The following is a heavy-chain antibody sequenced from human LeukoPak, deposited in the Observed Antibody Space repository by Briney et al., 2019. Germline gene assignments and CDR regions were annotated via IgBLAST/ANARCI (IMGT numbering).Heavy chain of an antibody. J-gene: IGHJ4*02. D-gene: IGHD1-7*01. CDR1: GGTFISYA. V-gene: IGHV1-46*01. CDR2: INPSGGST. Sequence: ASVKVSCKASGGTFISYAISWVRQAPGQGLEWMGIINPSGGSTSYAQKFQGRVTMTRDTSTSTVYMELSSLRSEDTAVYYCARPMELELRFPLDYWGQGTLVTVSS. CDR3: ARPMELELRFPLDY.